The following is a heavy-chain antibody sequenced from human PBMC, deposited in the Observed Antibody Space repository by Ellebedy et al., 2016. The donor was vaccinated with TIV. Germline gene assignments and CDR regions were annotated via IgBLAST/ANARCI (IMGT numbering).Heavy chain of an antibody. CDR2: MYYSGTT. V-gene: IGHV4-61*01. D-gene: IGHD2-21*01. J-gene: IGHJ6*02. Sequence: SETLSLXXTVSGGSVSSGSFYWNWIRQTPGKGLEWIGYMYYSGTTNYNPSLESRVTISRDTSKNQFSLKLNSVTAADAAVYFCARAADSPDDFFYRGLDVWGQGTTDTVSS. CDR1: GGSVSSGSFY. CDR3: ARAADSPDDFFYRGLDV.